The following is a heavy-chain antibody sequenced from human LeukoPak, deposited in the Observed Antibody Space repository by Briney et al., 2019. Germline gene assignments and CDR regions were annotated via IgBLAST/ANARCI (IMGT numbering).Heavy chain of an antibody. CDR2: IIPIFGTA. CDR1: GGTFSSYA. D-gene: IGHD3-22*01. V-gene: IGHV1-69*13. CDR3: ARASYSYDINGWVPFDY. Sequence: ASVKVSCKASGGTFSSYAISWVRQAPGQGLEWMGGIIPIFGTANYAQKFQGRVTITADESTSTAYMELSSLRSEDTAVYYCARASYSYDINGWVPFDYWGQGTLVTVSS. J-gene: IGHJ4*02.